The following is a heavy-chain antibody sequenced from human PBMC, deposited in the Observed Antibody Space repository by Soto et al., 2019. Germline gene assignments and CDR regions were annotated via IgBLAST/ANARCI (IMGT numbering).Heavy chain of an antibody. CDR1: GYTFTSYY. Sequence: ASVKVSCKASGYTFTSYYMHWVRQAPGQGLEWMGTINPSDGSTAYAQNFQGRVTMTRDTSTSSVYMELSSLTSEDTAVYYCARVNPYPGYNWFDPWGQGTLVTVS. J-gene: IGHJ5*02. CDR2: INPSDGST. CDR3: ARVNPYPGYNWFDP. V-gene: IGHV1-46*01.